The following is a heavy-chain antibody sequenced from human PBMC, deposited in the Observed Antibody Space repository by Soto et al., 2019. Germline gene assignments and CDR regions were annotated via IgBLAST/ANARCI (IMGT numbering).Heavy chain of an antibody. CDR1: GGSISSYY. J-gene: IGHJ6*03. Sequence: SETLSLTCTVSGGSISSYYWSWIRQPPGKGLEWIGYIYYSGSTNYNPSLKSRVTISVDTSKNQFSLKLSSVTAADTAVYYCARGITIFGVVITDFWSPYYYMDVWGKGTTVTVSS. CDR2: IYYSGST. CDR3: ARGITIFGVVITDFWSPYYYMDV. D-gene: IGHD3-3*01. V-gene: IGHV4-59*01.